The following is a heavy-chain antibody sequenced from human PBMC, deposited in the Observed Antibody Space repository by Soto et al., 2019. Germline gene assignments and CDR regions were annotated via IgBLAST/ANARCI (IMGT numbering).Heavy chain of an antibody. J-gene: IGHJ3*02. V-gene: IGHV1-69*06. CDR2: IIPIFGTA. CDR3: ARERDIVVVPAANDAFDI. CDR1: GGTFSSYA. Sequence: QVQLVQSGAEVKKPGSSVKVSCKASGGTFSSYAISWVRQAPGQGLEWMGGIIPIFGTANYAQKFQGRVTITADKSTSTAYMEQSSLRSEDTAVYYCARERDIVVVPAANDAFDIWGQGTMVTVSS. D-gene: IGHD2-2*01.